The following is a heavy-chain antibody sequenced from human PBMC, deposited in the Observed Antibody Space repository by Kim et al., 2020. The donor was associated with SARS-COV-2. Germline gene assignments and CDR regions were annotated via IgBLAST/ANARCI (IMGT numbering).Heavy chain of an antibody. J-gene: IGHJ3*02. CDR1: GFTFDDYA. Sequence: GGSLRLSCAASGFTFDDYAMHWVRQAPGKGLEWVSLISGDGGSTYYADSVKGRFTISRDNSKNSLYLQMNSLRTEDTALYYCAKDYYDFWSGYHDAFDIWGQGTMVTVSS. CDR2: ISGDGGST. V-gene: IGHV3-43*02. D-gene: IGHD3-3*01. CDR3: AKDYYDFWSGYHDAFDI.